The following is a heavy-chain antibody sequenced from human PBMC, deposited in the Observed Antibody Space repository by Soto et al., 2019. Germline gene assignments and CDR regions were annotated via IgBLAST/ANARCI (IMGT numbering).Heavy chain of an antibody. D-gene: IGHD3-10*01. CDR2: IYHSGST. Sequence: PSETLSLTCAVYGGSFSGYYWSWIRQPPGRGLEWIGEIYHSGSTNYNPSLKSRVTISVDTSKNQFSLKLSSVTAADTAVYYCARGPGLLWFGESIGGYYYYGMDVWGQGTTVTVSS. J-gene: IGHJ6*02. V-gene: IGHV4-34*01. CDR1: GGSFSGYY. CDR3: ARGPGLLWFGESIGGYYYYGMDV.